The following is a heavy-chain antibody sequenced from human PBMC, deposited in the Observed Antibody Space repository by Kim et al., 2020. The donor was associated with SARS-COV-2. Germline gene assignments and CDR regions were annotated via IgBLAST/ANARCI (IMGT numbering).Heavy chain of an antibody. CDR3: ARHHPYYGDVNPPDY. CDR2: ISGSSSYI. V-gene: IGHV3-21*01. Sequence: GGSLRLSCAASGFTFYNYYMNWVRQAPGKGLEWVSSISGSSSYIHYADSVKGRFTISRDNAKNSLWLQMDSLRVEDTAVYYCARHHPYYGDVNPPDYWGQGTLVTVSA. D-gene: IGHD4-17*01. J-gene: IGHJ4*02. CDR1: GFTFYNYY.